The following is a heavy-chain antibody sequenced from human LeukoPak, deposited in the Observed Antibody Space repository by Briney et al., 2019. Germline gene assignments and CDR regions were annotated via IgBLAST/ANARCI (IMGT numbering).Heavy chain of an antibody. Sequence: ASVKVSCKASGYTFTDYYMHWVRLAPGPGLEWMGWINPYSGDTNYAQKFQGRVTMTRDTSISTAYMELSSPRSGDTAVYYCARSSYDSSLRIDDFWGQGTLVTVSS. CDR1: GYTFTDYY. CDR2: INPYSGDT. J-gene: IGHJ4*02. CDR3: ARSSYDSSLRIDDF. V-gene: IGHV1-2*02. D-gene: IGHD3-22*01.